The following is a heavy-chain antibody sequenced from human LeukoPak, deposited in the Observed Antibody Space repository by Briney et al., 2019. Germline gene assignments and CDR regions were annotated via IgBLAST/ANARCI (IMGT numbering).Heavy chain of an antibody. D-gene: IGHD1-26*01. V-gene: IGHV1-2*04. Sequence: ASVKVSCKSSGGTFSSYAISWVRQAPGQGLEWMGWINPNSGGTNYAQKFQGWVTMTRDTSISTAYMELSRLRSDDTAVYYCARGGEEGATPPYYWGQGTLVTVSS. CDR2: INPNSGGT. CDR3: ARGGEEGATPPYY. J-gene: IGHJ4*02. CDR1: GGTFSSYA.